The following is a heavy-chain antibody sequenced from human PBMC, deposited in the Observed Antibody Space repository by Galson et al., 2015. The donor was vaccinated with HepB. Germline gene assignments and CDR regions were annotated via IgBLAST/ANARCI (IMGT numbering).Heavy chain of an antibody. CDR2: IWYDGSNK. CDR3: ARDGGSYGGGAFDI. Sequence: SLRLSCAASGFTFSSYGMHWVRQAPGKGLEWVAVIWYDGSNKYYADSVKGRFTISRDNSKNTLYLQMNSLRAEDTAVYYCARDGGSYGGGAFDIWGQGTMVTVSS. V-gene: IGHV3-33*01. CDR1: GFTFSSYG. J-gene: IGHJ3*02. D-gene: IGHD1-26*01.